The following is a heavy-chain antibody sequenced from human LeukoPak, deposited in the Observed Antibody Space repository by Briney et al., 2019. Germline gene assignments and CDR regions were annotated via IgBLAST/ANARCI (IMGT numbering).Heavy chain of an antibody. V-gene: IGHV3-30-3*01. J-gene: IGHJ4*02. CDR3: ARDPNDSSGSTDY. Sequence: GGSLRLSCAASGFTFSSYWMNWVRQAPGKGLEWVAVISYDGSNKYYADSVKGRFTISRDNSKNTLYLQMNSLRAEDTAVYYCARDPNDSSGSTDYWGQGTLVTVSS. D-gene: IGHD3-22*01. CDR1: GFTFSSYW. CDR2: ISYDGSNK.